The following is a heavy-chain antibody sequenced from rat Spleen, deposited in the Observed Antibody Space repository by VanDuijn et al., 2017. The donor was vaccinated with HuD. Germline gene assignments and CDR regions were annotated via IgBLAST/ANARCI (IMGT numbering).Heavy chain of an antibody. CDR2: ISYDGSKT. V-gene: IGHV5-7*01. CDR1: GFTFSQYY. CDR3: TRRGYLSDWYFDF. J-gene: IGHJ1*01. D-gene: IGHD4-4*01. Sequence: EVQLVESGGGLVQPGRSLKLSCAVSGFTFSQYYMAWVRQAPTKGLEWVATISYDGSKTYYRDSVKGRFTISRDNARSTLNLHMDSLRSEDTAIYYCTRRGYLSDWYFDFWGPGTMVTVSS.